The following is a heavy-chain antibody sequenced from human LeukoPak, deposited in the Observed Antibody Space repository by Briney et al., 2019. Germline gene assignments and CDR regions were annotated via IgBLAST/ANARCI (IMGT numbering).Heavy chain of an antibody. D-gene: IGHD4-17*01. Sequence: GESLKISCKGSGYSFTSYWIGWVRQMPGKRLEWMGIIYPGYSDTRYSPSFQGQVTISANKSISTAFLQWSSLKASDTAMYYCGRIVFGGDYKESGFDPWGQGTLVTVSS. V-gene: IGHV5-51*01. CDR1: GYSFTSYW. J-gene: IGHJ5*02. CDR2: IYPGYSDT. CDR3: GRIVFGGDYKESGFDP.